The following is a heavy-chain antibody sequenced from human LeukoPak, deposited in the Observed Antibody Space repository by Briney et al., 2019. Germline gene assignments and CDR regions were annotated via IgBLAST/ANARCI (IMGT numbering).Heavy chain of an antibody. J-gene: IGHJ3*01. V-gene: IGHV3-53*01. CDR3: VVDRYCSGGSCSDAFDL. CDR2: IYTGGTT. D-gene: IGHD2-15*01. Sequence: PGGSLRISCAASGXIVSSIYISWVRQAPGKGQEWVSVIYTGGTTYYSDSVKGRFTISRDDSKNTVYLQMNSLRAEDTAIYYCVVDRYCSGGSCSDAFDLWGHGTMVTVSS. CDR1: GXIVSSIY.